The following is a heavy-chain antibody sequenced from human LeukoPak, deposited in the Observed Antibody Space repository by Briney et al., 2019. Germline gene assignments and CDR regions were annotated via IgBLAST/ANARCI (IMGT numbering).Heavy chain of an antibody. CDR2: MNPDSGNT. D-gene: IGHD3-9*01. V-gene: IGHV1-8*02. J-gene: IGHJ4*02. CDR1: GGTFSSYG. Sequence: ASVKVSCKASGGTFSSYGISWVRQAPGQGLEWMGWMNPDSGNTGYAQKFQGRVTMTRNTSISTAYMELSSLRSEDTAVYYCARRPSKYYDILTGYYRSEFDYWGQGTLVTVSS. CDR3: ARRPSKYYDILTGYYRSEFDY.